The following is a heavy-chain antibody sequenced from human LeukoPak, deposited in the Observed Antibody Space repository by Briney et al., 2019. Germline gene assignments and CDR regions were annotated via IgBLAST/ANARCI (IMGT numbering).Heavy chain of an antibody. D-gene: IGHD2-2*03. CDR2: ILYNGRT. CDR1: GGSISSSSYY. CDR3: ARGAGYCSSTSCLSGPDY. J-gene: IGHJ4*02. V-gene: IGHV4-39*01. Sequence: SETLSLTCTVSGGSISSSSYYWGWIRQPPGKGLECIGSILYNGRTYCNPSLKSPVTMSVDTSKNQFSLKLSSVTAADTAVYYCARGAGYCSSTSCLSGPDYWGQGTLVTVSS.